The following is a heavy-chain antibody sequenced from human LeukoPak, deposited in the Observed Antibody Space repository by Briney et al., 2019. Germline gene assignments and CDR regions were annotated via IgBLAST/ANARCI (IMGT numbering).Heavy chain of an antibody. V-gene: IGHV1-46*01. CDR1: GYTFTSYY. Sequence: ASVKVSCTASGYTFTSYYMHWVRQAPGQGLEWMGIINPSGGSTSYAQKFQGRVTMTRDTSTSTVYMELSSLRSEDTAVYYCARDRQYYDFWSGYPYYYYGMDVWGQGTTVTVSS. D-gene: IGHD3-3*01. CDR2: INPSGGST. J-gene: IGHJ6*02. CDR3: ARDRQYYDFWSGYPYYYYGMDV.